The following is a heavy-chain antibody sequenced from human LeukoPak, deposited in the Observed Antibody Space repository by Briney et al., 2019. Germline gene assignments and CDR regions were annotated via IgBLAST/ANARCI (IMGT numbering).Heavy chain of an antibody. CDR1: GDSINSYY. D-gene: IGHD3-3*01. CDR3: ARLLYDFWSGPLGY. Sequence: SETLSLTCTISGDSINSYYWSWIRQPAGKGLEWIGRIYPSGSTNYNPSLESRVTISVDTSKNQFSLKLSSVTAADTAVYYCARLLYDFWSGPLGYWGQGTLVTVSS. V-gene: IGHV4-4*07. CDR2: IYPSGST. J-gene: IGHJ4*02.